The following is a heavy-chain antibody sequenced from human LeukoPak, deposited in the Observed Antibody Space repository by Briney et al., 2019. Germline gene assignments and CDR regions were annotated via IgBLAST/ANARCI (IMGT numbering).Heavy chain of an antibody. CDR2: ISSSSSYI. Sequence: PGGSLRLSCAASGFTFNTYTMNWVRQAPGKGLEWVSSISSSSSYIYYADSVKGRFTISRDNAKNSLYLQMNSLRAEDTAVYYCARTWDDYYGSGSYRDYWGQGTLVTVSS. CDR3: ARTWDDYYGSGSYRDY. D-gene: IGHD3-10*01. CDR1: GFTFNTYT. V-gene: IGHV3-21*01. J-gene: IGHJ4*02.